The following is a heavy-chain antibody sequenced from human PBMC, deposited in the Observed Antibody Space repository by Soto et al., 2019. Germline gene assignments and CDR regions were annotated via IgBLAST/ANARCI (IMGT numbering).Heavy chain of an antibody. CDR2: MSDSGGST. CDR1: GFTFSSYA. V-gene: IGHV3-23*01. D-gene: IGHD6-19*01. J-gene: IGHJ4*02. Sequence: GGSRRLSCAASGFTFSSYAMSWVRQAPGKGLEWVSAMSDSGGSTYYADSVKGRFTISRDNSKNPLYLQMNSLRAEDTAVFYCGKGGLAWLTRYYFDYWGQGTLVTVSS. CDR3: GKGGLAWLTRYYFDY.